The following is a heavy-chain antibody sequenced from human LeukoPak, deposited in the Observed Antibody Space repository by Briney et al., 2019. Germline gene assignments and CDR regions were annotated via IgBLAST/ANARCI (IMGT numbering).Heavy chain of an antibody. Sequence: SETLSLTCTVSGGSISISSYYWGWIRQPPGKGLEWIGSIYYSGSTYYNPSLKSRVTISVDTSKNQFSLKLSSVTAADTAVYYCARHRAATAYYYYMDVWGKGTTVTVSS. CDR1: GGSISISSYY. CDR2: IYYSGST. V-gene: IGHV4-39*01. D-gene: IGHD2-15*01. CDR3: ARHRAATAYYYYMDV. J-gene: IGHJ6*03.